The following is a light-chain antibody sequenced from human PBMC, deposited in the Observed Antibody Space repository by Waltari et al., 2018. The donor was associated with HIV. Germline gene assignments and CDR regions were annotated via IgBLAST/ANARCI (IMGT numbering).Light chain of an antibody. Sequence: QSALTQPASVSGSPGPSIPISCTVTSSDVASYNLVSWYQQHTGKAPKLVVYDGTKRHSCVYNRVSGSKSGNAASLTVSGLQAADEADYYYCSCAVSTAVLFGGRTKLHV. CDR3: CSCAVSTAVL. CDR2: DGT. CDR1: SSDVASYNL. J-gene: IGLJ2*01. V-gene: IGLV2-23*01.